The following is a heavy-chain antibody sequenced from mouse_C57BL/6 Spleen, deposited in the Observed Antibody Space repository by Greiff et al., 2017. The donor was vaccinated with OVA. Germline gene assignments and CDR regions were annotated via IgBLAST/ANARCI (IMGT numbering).Heavy chain of an antibody. CDR3: TRSDSSGWFAY. CDR1: GYTFTDYE. Sequence: VQLQQSGAELVRPGASVTLSCKASGYTFTDYEMHWVKQTPVHGLEWIGAIDPETGGTAYNQKFKGKAILTADKSSSTAYMELRSLTSEDSAVYYCTRSDSSGWFAYWGQGTLVTVSA. V-gene: IGHV1-15*01. D-gene: IGHD3-2*02. J-gene: IGHJ3*01. CDR2: IDPETGGT.